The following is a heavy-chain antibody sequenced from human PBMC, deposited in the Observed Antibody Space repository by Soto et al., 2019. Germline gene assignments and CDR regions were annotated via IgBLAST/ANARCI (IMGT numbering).Heavy chain of an antibody. CDR1: GGSISSYY. D-gene: IGHD4-4*01. Sequence: SETLSLTCTVSGGSISSYYWSWIRQPPGKGLEWIGYIYYSGSTNYNPSLKSRVTISVDTSKNQFSLKLSSVTAADTAVYYCARERDYSNYVFAFDIWGQGTMVTVSS. CDR3: ARERDYSNYVFAFDI. V-gene: IGHV4-59*01. J-gene: IGHJ3*02. CDR2: IYYSGST.